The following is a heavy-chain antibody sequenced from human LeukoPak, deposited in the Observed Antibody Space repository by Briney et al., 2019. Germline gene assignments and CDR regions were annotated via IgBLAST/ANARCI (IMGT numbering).Heavy chain of an antibody. D-gene: IGHD3-3*01. Sequence: PGRSLRLSCAASGFTFSSYAMHWVRQAPGKGLEWVAVISYDGSNKYYADSVKGRVTISRDNAKNSLYLQMNSLRAEDTAVYYCAKDRTRQAYWGQGTLVTVSS. CDR2: ISYDGSNK. CDR3: AKDRTRQAY. J-gene: IGHJ4*02. V-gene: IGHV3-30-3*01. CDR1: GFTFSSYA.